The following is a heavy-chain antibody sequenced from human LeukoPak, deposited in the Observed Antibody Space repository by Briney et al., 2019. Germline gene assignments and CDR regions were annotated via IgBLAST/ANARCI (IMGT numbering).Heavy chain of an antibody. Sequence: GGSLRLSCAASGFTFSSYAMNWVRQAPGKGLDWVSAISGSGRSTFYADSVKGRFTISRDNSKNTLYLQMNSLRAEDTAVYYCAKDFDLRKNGFHPIYYWGQGTLVTGSS. D-gene: IGHD3-9*01. CDR2: ISGSGRST. J-gene: IGHJ4*02. V-gene: IGHV3-23*01. CDR1: GFTFSSYA. CDR3: AKDFDLRKNGFHPIYY.